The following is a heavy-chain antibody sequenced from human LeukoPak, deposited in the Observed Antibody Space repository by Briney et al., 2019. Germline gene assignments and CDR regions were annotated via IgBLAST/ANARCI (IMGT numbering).Heavy chain of an antibody. V-gene: IGHV3-74*01. CDR1: GLTFSNYW. D-gene: IGHD2-21*02. CDR3: VRAAYCGGDCYKYFDS. CDR2: INGDGSRT. Sequence: GRSLRLSCAASGLTFSNYWMHWVRQAPGEGLVWVSRINGDGSRTYYADSLKGRFTISRDNAKNTLYLQMNSLRVEDTAVYYCVRAAYCGGDCYKYFDSWGQGTLVTVSS. J-gene: IGHJ4*02.